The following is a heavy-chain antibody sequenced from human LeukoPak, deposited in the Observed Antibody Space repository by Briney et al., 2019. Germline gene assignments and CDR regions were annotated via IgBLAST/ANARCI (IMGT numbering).Heavy chain of an antibody. V-gene: IGHV3-30-3*01. J-gene: IGHJ4*02. CDR2: ISYDGSDK. D-gene: IGHD2-15*01. CDR3: AKGSGCSGGSCDSGFDY. CDR1: GFTFSSYV. Sequence: QPGGSLRLSCAASGFTFSSYVIHWVRQAPGKGLEWVAHISYDGSDKYYADSVKGRFTISRDNSKNTLYLQMNSLRAEDTAVYYCAKGSGCSGGSCDSGFDYWGQGTLVTVSS.